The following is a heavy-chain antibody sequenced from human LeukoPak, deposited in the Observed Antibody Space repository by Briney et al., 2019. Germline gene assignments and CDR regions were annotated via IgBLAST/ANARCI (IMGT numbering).Heavy chain of an antibody. Sequence: ASVKVSCKASGYTFTGYYMHWVRQAPGQGLEWMGCINPNSGGTNYAQKFQGRVTMTRDTSISTAYMEMSRLRSDDTAVYYCAREGEIGYDLSDYWGQGTLVTVSS. CDR3: AREGEIGYDLSDY. CDR2: INPNSGGT. V-gene: IGHV1-2*02. D-gene: IGHD5-12*01. J-gene: IGHJ4*02. CDR1: GYTFTGYY.